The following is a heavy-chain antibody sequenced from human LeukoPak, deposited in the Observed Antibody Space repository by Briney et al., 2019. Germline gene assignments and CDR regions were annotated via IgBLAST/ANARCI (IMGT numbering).Heavy chain of an antibody. D-gene: IGHD6-19*01. CDR1: GGSFSGYY. V-gene: IGHV4-34*01. CDR2: INHSGST. Sequence: SETLSLTCAVYGGSFSGYYWSWIRQPPGKGLEWIGEINHSGSTNYNPSLKSRVTISVDTSKNQFSLKLSSVTAADTAVYYCARGRLGTAVAYSVVGRARIDYWGQGTLVTVSS. CDR3: ARGRLGTAVAYSVVGRARIDY. J-gene: IGHJ4*02.